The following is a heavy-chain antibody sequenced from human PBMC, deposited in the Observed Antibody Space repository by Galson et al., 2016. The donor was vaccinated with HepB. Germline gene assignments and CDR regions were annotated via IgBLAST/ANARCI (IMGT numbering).Heavy chain of an antibody. V-gene: IGHV1-46*01. CDR1: GYTFTSHS. D-gene: IGHD2-21*02. Sequence: SVKVSCKASGYTFTSHSMHWVRQAPGQGLEWLGIFKPSSGSTTYAQKFQGRVTLTGDTSTSTVYMELSSLRSEDTAVYYCARVVTDFSVPNWFDLWGQGILVTVSS. J-gene: IGHJ5*02. CDR2: FKPSSGST. CDR3: ARVVTDFSVPNWFDL.